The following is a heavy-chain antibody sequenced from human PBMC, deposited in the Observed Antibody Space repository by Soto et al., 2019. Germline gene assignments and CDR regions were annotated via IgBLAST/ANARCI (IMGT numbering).Heavy chain of an antibody. J-gene: IGHJ5*02. Sequence: GASVKVSCKASGGTFDSYVISWLRQAPGQGLEWMGGIMPIFGTPNYAQKFRGRVTISADASTSTAYLELSSLTSDDTAVYYCARVHSSGIFYFVDPWGQGTLVTVSS. V-gene: IGHV1-69*13. CDR1: GGTFDSYV. CDR3: ARVHSSGIFYFVDP. D-gene: IGHD3-10*01. CDR2: IMPIFGTP.